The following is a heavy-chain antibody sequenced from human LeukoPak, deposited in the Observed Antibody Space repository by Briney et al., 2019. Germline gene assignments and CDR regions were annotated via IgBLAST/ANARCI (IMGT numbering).Heavy chain of an antibody. D-gene: IGHD5-18*01. Sequence: SETLSLTCAVSGDSISSSNWWSWVRQPSGKGLEWIGEVYQSGSPNYNPSLKSRVTISVDKSKNQFSLKLSSVTAADTAIYYCARERGYSYGPFDYWGQGTLVTVSS. CDR1: GDSISSSNW. CDR2: VYQSGSP. V-gene: IGHV4/OR15-8*03. J-gene: IGHJ4*02. CDR3: ARERGYSYGPFDY.